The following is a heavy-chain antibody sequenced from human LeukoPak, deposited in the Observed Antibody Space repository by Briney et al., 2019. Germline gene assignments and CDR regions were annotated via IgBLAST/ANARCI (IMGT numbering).Heavy chain of an antibody. V-gene: IGHV1-24*01. CDR2: FDPEDGET. D-gene: IGHD3-3*01. Sequence: ASVKVSCKVSGYTLTKLSMHWVRQAPGKGLEWMGGFDPEDGETIYAQKFQGRVTMTEDTSTDTAYMELSSLRSEDTAVYYCATVGDFWSGFLYDYWGQGTLVTVSS. J-gene: IGHJ4*02. CDR1: GYTLTKLS. CDR3: ATVGDFWSGFLYDY.